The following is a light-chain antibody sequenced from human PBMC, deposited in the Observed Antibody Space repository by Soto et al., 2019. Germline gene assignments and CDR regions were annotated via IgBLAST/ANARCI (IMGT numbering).Light chain of an antibody. Sequence: EIVLTQSPATLSLSPGERATLSCRASQSVSSYLAWYQQKPGQAPRLLIYDTSNRATGIPARFSGSGSGTAFTLTISTLDPEDFAVFYCQQRRNWPITFGQGTRLDIK. CDR3: QQRRNWPIT. V-gene: IGKV3-11*01. CDR2: DTS. CDR1: QSVSSY. J-gene: IGKJ5*01.